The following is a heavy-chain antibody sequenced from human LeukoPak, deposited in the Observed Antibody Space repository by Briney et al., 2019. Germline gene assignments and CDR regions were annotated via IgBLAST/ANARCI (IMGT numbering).Heavy chain of an antibody. CDR3: ARRHDYGDF. V-gene: IGHV3-11*04. CDR1: GFTFSDNY. J-gene: IGHJ4*02. CDR2: ISSSSSTI. Sequence: GGSLRLSCAASGFTFSDNYMSWIRQAPGKGLKWVSYISSSSSTISYADSVKGRFTISRDNAKNSLYLQMNSLRDEDTAVYYCARRHDYGDFWGQGTLVTVSS.